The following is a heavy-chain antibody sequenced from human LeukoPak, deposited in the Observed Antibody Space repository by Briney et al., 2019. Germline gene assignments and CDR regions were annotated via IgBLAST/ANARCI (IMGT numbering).Heavy chain of an antibody. Sequence: GGSLRLSCAASGFTFSSYAMNRVRQAPGKGLEWVSTISGGGGSTYYADSVKGRFTISRDNSKNTLYVQMNSLRAEDTAIYYCARGSPGFYYYMDVWGRGTTVTVSS. D-gene: IGHD5-12*01. CDR1: GFTFSSYA. J-gene: IGHJ6*03. CDR3: ARGSPGFYYYMDV. V-gene: IGHV3-23*01. CDR2: ISGGGGST.